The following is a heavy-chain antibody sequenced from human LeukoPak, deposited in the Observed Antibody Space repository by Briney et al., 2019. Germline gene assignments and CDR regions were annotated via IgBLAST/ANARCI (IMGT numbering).Heavy chain of an antibody. CDR1: GFTFSSYA. V-gene: IGHV3-23*01. Sequence: RGSLRLSCAASGFTFSSYAMSWVRQAPGKGLEWVSAISGSGGSTYYADSVKGRFTISRDNSKNALFLQMNSLRAEDTAVYYCAKSGPYCSSTSCNYFDYWGQGTLVTVSS. J-gene: IGHJ4*02. CDR3: AKSGPYCSSTSCNYFDY. D-gene: IGHD2-2*01. CDR2: ISGSGGST.